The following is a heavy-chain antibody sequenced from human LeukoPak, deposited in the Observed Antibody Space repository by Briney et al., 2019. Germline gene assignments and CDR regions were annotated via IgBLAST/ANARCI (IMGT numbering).Heavy chain of an antibody. J-gene: IGHJ4*02. CDR3: ARDCSGGSCYSGGIDY. D-gene: IGHD2-15*01. CDR2: ISYDGSNK. CDR1: GFTFSSYG. Sequence: GRSLRLSCAASGFTFSSYGMHWVRQAPGKGLEWVAVISYDGSNKYYADSVKGRFTISRDNSKNTLYLQMNSLRAEDTAVYYCARDCSGGSCYSGGIDYWGQGTLVTVSS. V-gene: IGHV3-30*03.